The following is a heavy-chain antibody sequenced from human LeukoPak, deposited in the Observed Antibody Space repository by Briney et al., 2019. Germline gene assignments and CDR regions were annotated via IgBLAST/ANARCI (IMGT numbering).Heavy chain of an antibody. CDR1: GGSFSGYY. CDR2: IYYSGST. V-gene: IGHV4-59*01. Sequence: PSETLSLTCAVYGGSFSGYYWSWIRQPPGKGLEWIGYIYYSGSTNYNPSLKSRVTISVDTSKNQFSLKLSSVAAADTAVYYCARGPHCNNGVCYYFDAWGQGTLVTVSS. CDR3: ARGPHCNNGVCYYFDA. J-gene: IGHJ4*02. D-gene: IGHD2-8*01.